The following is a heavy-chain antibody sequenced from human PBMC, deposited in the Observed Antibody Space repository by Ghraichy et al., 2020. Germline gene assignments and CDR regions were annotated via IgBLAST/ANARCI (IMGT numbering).Heavy chain of an antibody. CDR1: GFTFSDHY. D-gene: IGHD1-26*01. Sequence: GSLRLSCAASGFTFSDHYMDWVRQAPGQGLEWIGRIRNKANKYTTEYAASVKGRFSISRDDLKKSLSLQMNGLKTEDTAVYYCVRAGVGASLDYWGQGTLVTVSS. J-gene: IGHJ4*02. CDR2: IRNKANKYTT. CDR3: VRAGVGASLDY. V-gene: IGHV3-72*01.